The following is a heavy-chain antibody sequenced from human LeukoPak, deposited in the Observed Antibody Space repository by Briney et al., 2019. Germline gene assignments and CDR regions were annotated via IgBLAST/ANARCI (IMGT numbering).Heavy chain of an antibody. Sequence: GGSLRLSCAASGFTVSSKYMSWVRQAPGNGLEWVSVISADSATTFYADSVKGRFTISRDNSKNTLYLKMNSLRVEDMAVYYCARGGVANTAYYFDYWGQGTLVIVSS. J-gene: IGHJ4*02. CDR2: ISADSATT. CDR3: ARGGVANTAYYFDY. CDR1: GFTVSSKY. D-gene: IGHD5-18*01. V-gene: IGHV3-66*01.